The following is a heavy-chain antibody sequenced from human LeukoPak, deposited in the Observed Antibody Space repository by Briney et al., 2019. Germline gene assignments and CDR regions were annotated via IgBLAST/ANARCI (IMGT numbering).Heavy chain of an antibody. V-gene: IGHV3-30*02. CDR1: GFTFSSYG. D-gene: IGHD4-23*01. Sequence: GGSLRLSCAASGFTFSSYGMHWVRQAPGKGLEWVAFIRYDGSNKYYADSVKGRFTISRDNSKNTLYLQMNSLRAEDTAVYYCAKDTFNGGNSVAFDIWGQGTMVTVSS. J-gene: IGHJ3*02. CDR2: IRYDGSNK. CDR3: AKDTFNGGNSVAFDI.